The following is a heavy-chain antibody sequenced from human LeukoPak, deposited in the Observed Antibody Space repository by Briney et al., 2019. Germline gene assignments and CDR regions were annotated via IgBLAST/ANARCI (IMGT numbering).Heavy chain of an antibody. Sequence: ASVKVSCKASGYIFSNYGISWVRQAPGHGLEWMGWISSAGNTNYAPKFQDRATMTTDTSTSTAYIELRSLRFDDTAVYYCARDFAWGSGGAPIDDNWLDPWGQGTLVTVSS. V-gene: IGHV1-18*01. CDR3: ARDFAWGSGGAPIDDNWLDP. J-gene: IGHJ5*02. CDR2: ISSAGNT. CDR1: GYIFSNYG. D-gene: IGHD7-27*01.